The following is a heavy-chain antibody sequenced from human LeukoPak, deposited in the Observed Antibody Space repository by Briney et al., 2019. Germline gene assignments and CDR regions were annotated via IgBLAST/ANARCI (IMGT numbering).Heavy chain of an antibody. CDR2: IIPIFSTA. D-gene: IGHD2-21*01. CDR1: GGTFSSYA. Sequence: GASVKVSCKASGGTFSSYAISWVRQAPGQGLEWMGGIIPIFSTANYAQKFQGRVTITADESTSTAYMELSSLRSEDTAVYYCATDGDFPLFDYWGQGTLVTVSS. J-gene: IGHJ4*02. CDR3: ATDGDFPLFDY. V-gene: IGHV1-69*13.